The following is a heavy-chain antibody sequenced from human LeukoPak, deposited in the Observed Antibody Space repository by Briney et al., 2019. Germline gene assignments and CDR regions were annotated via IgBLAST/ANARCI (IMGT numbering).Heavy chain of an antibody. D-gene: IGHD4-17*01. V-gene: IGHV3-66*01. CDR3: ARERNEVTTTEYYFDY. CDR2: FYDTGDT. Sequence: GGSRRLPCAASGFTFSRHATRGVRKARGRGVVGVTFFYDTGDTYYADSGKGRFTISRDNSKNTLYLQMNSLSAEDTALYYCARERNEVTTTEYYFDYWGQGTLVTVSS. J-gene: IGHJ4*02. CDR1: GFTFSRHA.